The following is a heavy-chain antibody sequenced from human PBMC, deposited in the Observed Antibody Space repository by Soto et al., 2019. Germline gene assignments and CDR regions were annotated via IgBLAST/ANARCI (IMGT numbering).Heavy chain of an antibody. V-gene: IGHV1-8*02. D-gene: IGHD2-8*02. CDR3: TRADGAETFDF. CDR1: GYPFHNYD. CDR2: MNPNSGNT. Sequence: GASVKVYCKASGYPFHNYDSHWLRQATGHGPEWMGEMNPNSGNTGYAKNFRSRVTMTQNTAIGTAYMELSSLRSADTAPYYCTRADGAETFDFWGQGTRVTVSS. J-gene: IGHJ5*01.